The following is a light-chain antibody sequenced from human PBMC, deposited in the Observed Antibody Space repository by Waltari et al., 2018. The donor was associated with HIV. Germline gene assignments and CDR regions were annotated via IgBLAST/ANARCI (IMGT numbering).Light chain of an antibody. CDR2: DAS. CDR3: QQYGSSTSYT. J-gene: IGKJ2*01. CDR1: QSLSSSY. V-gene: IGKV3D-20*01. Sequence: EIVFTQSPATLSLSPGERATLSSGASQSLSSSYLVWYQQKPGLAPRLLIYDASTRSTGIPARFSGSRSGTDFSLTISRLEPADFAVYYCQQYGSSTSYTFGQGTKLEIK.